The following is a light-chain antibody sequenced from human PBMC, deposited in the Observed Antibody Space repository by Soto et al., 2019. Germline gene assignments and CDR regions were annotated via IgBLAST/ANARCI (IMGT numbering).Light chain of an antibody. Sequence: QSVLTQPPSVSGAPGQRVTISCTGSSSNIGAGYDVHWYQHLPGTAPKLLIFVNNNRPSGVPDRFSGSKSGTSASLAIPELQDEDEAYYSCQAYDTGRHWVFGGGTQLTVL. CDR3: QAYDTGRHWV. CDR1: SSNIGAGYD. J-gene: IGLJ3*02. CDR2: VNN. V-gene: IGLV1-40*01.